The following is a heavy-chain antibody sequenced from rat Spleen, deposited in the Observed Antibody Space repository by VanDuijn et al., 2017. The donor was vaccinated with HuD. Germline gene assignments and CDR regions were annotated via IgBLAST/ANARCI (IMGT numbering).Heavy chain of an antibody. D-gene: IGHD1-9*01. CDR3: ARPTTGIPFNY. Sequence: EVQLVESGGGLVQPGRSLKLSCVASGFTFSDYNMAWVRQAPGKGLEWVASITNARGITYYPDSVKGRFTISRNIAKSTLYLQMDSLGSEDTAIYYCARPTTGIPFNYWGQGVMVTVSS. CDR2: ITNARGIT. V-gene: IGHV5-25*01. J-gene: IGHJ2*01. CDR1: GFTFSDYN.